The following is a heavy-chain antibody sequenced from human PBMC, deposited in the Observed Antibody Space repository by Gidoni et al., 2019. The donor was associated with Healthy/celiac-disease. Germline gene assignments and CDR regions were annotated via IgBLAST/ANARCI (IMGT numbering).Heavy chain of an antibody. J-gene: IGHJ6*02. V-gene: IGHV4-34*01. CDR1: GGSFSGYY. CDR3: ARGLVYNWNYGTGNYYYYYGMDV. Sequence: QVQLQQWGAGLLTPSETLSLTCAVYGGSFSGYYWSWIRQPPGKGLEWIGEINHSGSTNYNPSLKSRVTISVDTSKNQFSLKLSFVTAADTAVYYCARGLVYNWNYGTGNYYYYYGMDVWGQGTTVTVSS. D-gene: IGHD1-7*01. CDR2: INHSGST.